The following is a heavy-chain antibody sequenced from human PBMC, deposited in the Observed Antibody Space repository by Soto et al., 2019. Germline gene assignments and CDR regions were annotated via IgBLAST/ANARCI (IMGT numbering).Heavy chain of an antibody. J-gene: IGHJ4*01. D-gene: IGHD1-26*01. Sequence: ASVKVSCKASGYTFTTHYIHWVRLAPGQGLEWMGTINPSGPYTTHAQRFQGSVAMTADTSTSTVSMELTGLKSKDTAVYYCARSLYSGSLWLDFWG. CDR1: GYTFTTHY. V-gene: IGHV1-46*01. CDR3: ARSLYSGSLWLDF. CDR2: INPSGPYT.